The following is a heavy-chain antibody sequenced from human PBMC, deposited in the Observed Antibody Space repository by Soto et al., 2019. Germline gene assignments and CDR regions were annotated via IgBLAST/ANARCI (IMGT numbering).Heavy chain of an antibody. CDR2: IKRKRDGGTT. J-gene: IGHJ4*02. CDR3: TADSVTGTPFDY. D-gene: IGHD6-19*01. CDR1: GFTFSNAW. V-gene: IGHV3-15*07. Sequence: GESLKISCAASGFTFSNAWMNWVRQAPGKGLEWVGRIKRKRDGGTTDYAAPVKGRFTILRDDSKNTLYLQMNSLKTEDTAMYYCTADSVTGTPFDYWGQGTLVTVSS.